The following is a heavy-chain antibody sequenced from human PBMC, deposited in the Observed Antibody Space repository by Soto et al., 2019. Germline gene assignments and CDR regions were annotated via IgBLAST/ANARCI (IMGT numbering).Heavy chain of an antibody. CDR2: INHSGST. Sequence: SETLSLTCAVYGGSFSGYYWSWIRQPPGKGLEWIGEINHSGSTNYNPSLKSRVTISVDTSKNQFSLKLSSVTAADTAVYYCARGKLQSNLGPLLRRPGGSCSSYYFDYWGQGTLVTVSS. CDR1: GGSFSGYY. CDR3: ARGKLQSNLGPLLRRPGGSCSSYYFDY. V-gene: IGHV4-34*01. D-gene: IGHD2-15*01. J-gene: IGHJ4*02.